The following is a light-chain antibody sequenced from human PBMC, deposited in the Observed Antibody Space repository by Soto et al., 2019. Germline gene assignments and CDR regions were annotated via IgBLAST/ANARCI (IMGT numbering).Light chain of an antibody. Sequence: QSARTQPPSASGAPGQSVTISCTGTSSDVGGYNYVSWYQQHPGKVPKLMVYEVNKRPSGVPDRFSGSKSGNTASLTVSGLQAEDEDDYYCTSYAGGNNVFGTGTKVTVL. CDR3: TSYAGGNNV. V-gene: IGLV2-8*01. CDR1: SSDVGGYNY. J-gene: IGLJ1*01. CDR2: EVN.